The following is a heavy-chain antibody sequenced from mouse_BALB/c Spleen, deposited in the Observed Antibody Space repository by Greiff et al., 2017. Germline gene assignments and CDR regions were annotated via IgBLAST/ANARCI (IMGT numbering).Heavy chain of an antibody. J-gene: IGHJ3*01. CDR1: GDSITSGY. V-gene: IGHV3-8*02. CDR3: ASHYYGSSPFAY. D-gene: IGHD1-1*01. CDR2: ISYSGST. Sequence: EVQLQESGPSLVKPSQTLSLTCSVTGDSITSGYWNWIRKFPGNKLEYMGYISYSGSTYYNPSLKSRISITRDTSKNQYYLKLNSVTTEDTATYYCASHYYGSSPFAYWGQGTLVTVSA.